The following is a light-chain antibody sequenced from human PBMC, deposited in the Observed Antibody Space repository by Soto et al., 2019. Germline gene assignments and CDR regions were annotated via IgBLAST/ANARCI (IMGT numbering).Light chain of an antibody. J-gene: IGLJ1*01. CDR3: SSYTSNNFYV. V-gene: IGLV2-14*01. Sequence: QSALAQPASASGSPGQSITISCTGTGSDISAYNYVSWYQQHPGKAPKLMIYEVGDRPSGLSNRFSGSKSGNTASLTISRLQAEDEADYYCSSYTSNNFYVFGTGTKVTVL. CDR1: GSDISAYNY. CDR2: EVG.